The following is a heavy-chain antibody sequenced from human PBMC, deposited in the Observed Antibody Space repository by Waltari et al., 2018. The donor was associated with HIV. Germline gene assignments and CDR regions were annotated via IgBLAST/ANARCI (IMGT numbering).Heavy chain of an antibody. V-gene: IGHV3-9*01. J-gene: IGHJ6*02. CDR3: AKGTAEYYGSGRLGV. D-gene: IGHD3-10*01. CDR2: ISWNSGSI. CDR1: GFTFDDYA. Sequence: EVQLVEFGGGLVQPGRSLRLSCAASGFTFDDYAMHWVRQAPGKGLEWVSGISWNSGSIGYADSVKGRFTISRDNAKNSLYLQMNRLRAEDTALYYCAKGTAEYYGSGRLGVWGQGTTVTVSS.